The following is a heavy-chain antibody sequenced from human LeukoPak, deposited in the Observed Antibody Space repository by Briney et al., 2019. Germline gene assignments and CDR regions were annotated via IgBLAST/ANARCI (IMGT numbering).Heavy chain of an antibody. Sequence: GGSLILSCAASGFTFSDYYMSWIRQAPGKGLEGVSYISSSGCTIYYVGSVKGRFTISRDNAKNSLYLQMNSLRAEDTDVYYCARSQSYYDSSGYSDYWGQGTLVSVS. J-gene: IGHJ4*02. CDR2: ISSSGCTI. CDR1: GFTFSDYY. V-gene: IGHV3-11*01. D-gene: IGHD3-22*01. CDR3: ARSQSYYDSSGYSDY.